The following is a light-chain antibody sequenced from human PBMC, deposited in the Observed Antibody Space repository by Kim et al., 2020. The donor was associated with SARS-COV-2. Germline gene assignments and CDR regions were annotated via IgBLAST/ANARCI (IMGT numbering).Light chain of an antibody. J-gene: IGLJ3*02. CDR3: SSRDSSGDNVML. CDR1: SLRNYY. CDR2: GKN. Sequence: SSELTQDPAVSVALGQTVLITCQGDSLRNYYASWYQQRPGQAPRLLIYGKNSRPSGISDRFSGSTSGNTAYLTITATQAEDEADYFCSSRDSSGDNVMLFGGGTQLTVL. V-gene: IGLV3-19*01.